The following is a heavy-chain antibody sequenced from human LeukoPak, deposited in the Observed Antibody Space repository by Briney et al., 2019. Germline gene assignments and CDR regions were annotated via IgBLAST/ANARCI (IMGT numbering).Heavy chain of an antibody. D-gene: IGHD6-6*01. J-gene: IGHJ5*02. CDR3: APNPHPTSIAAHAGWFDP. CDR2: ISGSGGST. Sequence: GGSLRLSCAASGFTFSSYAMSWVRQGPGKGLEWVSAISGSGGSTYYADSVKGRFTISRDNSKNTLYLQMNSLRAEDTAVYYCAPNPHPTSIAAHAGWFDPWGQGTLVTVSS. CDR1: GFTFSSYA. V-gene: IGHV3-23*01.